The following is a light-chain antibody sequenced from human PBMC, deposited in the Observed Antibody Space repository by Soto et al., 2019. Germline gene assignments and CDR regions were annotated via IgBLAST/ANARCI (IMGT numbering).Light chain of an antibody. CDR2: TND. CDR3: SAWDDSLSGPGVV. J-gene: IGLJ2*01. CDR1: SSNIGTYS. Sequence: QSVLTQPPSASGTHGQRVTISCSGSSSNIGTYSVNWYQQLPGTAPKLLMYTNDQRPSGVPDRFFGSRSGTSASLAISGLQSEDEADYYCSAWDDSLSGPGVVFGGGPKLTVL. V-gene: IGLV1-44*01.